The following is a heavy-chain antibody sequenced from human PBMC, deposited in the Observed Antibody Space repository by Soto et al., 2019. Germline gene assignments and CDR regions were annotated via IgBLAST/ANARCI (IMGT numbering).Heavy chain of an antibody. CDR3: AKDLKSITMVRGVISHDY. V-gene: IGHV3-23*01. D-gene: IGHD3-10*01. CDR2: ISGSGGST. Sequence: PGGSLRLSCAASGFTFSSYAMSWVRQAPGKGLEWVSAISGSGGSTYYADSVKGRFTISRDNSKNTLYLQMNSLRAEDTAVYYCAKDLKSITMVRGVISHDYWGQGTLVTVS. CDR1: GFTFSSYA. J-gene: IGHJ4*02.